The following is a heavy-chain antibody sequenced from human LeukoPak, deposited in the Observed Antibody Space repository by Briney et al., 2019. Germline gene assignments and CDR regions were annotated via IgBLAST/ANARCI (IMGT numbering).Heavy chain of an antibody. CDR2: IHSSEGT. CDR1: GGSLIGYY. V-gene: IGHV4-59*08. D-gene: IGHD4-17*01. CDR3: ARHVYGEGMVV. Sequence: SETLSLTCTVSGGSLIGYYWGWIRQPPGKGLECIGYIHSSEGTAHNASLKSRLTILLDTSKNQFSLTLSSVTAADTVVYYCARHVYGEGMVVWGKGTTVTVSS. J-gene: IGHJ6*04.